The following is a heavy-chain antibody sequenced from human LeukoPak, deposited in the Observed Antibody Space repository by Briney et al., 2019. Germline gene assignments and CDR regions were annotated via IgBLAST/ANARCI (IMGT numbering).Heavy chain of an antibody. D-gene: IGHD5/OR15-5a*01. V-gene: IGHV1-2*02. J-gene: IGHJ6*02. CDR3: ARGPSPGSTYYYYFGMDV. CDR2: INPNGGGT. Sequence: ASVKVSCKASGYTFTGYYMHWVRQAPGQGLEWMGWINPNGGGTNYAQKFQGRVTMTRDTSISTAYMELSSLRSDDTAVYYCARGPSPGSTYYYYFGMDVWGQGTTVTVSS. CDR1: GYTFTGYY.